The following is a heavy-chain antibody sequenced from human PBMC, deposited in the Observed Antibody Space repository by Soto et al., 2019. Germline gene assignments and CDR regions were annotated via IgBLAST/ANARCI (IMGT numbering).Heavy chain of an antibody. V-gene: IGHV3-23*01. J-gene: IGHJ4*02. CDR2: VSANADGT. CDR3: SKGRLSFEF. Sequence: PGGSLRRSCATSGFMFRNYAMNCVRQAPWEGLEWVSFVSANADGTFYADSVKGRFSISRDNYKNILYLQMNNLRVEDTAIYYCSKGRLSFEFWGQGTMVTVSS. CDR1: GFMFRNYA.